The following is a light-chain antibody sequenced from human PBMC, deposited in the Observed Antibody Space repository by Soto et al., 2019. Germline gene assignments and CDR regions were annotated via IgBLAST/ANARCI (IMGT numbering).Light chain of an antibody. Sequence: EIVLTQSPGTLSLSPGERATLSCRPSQSFSSSYLAWYQHKPGQAPRLLIYGASSRATGIPDRFSGSGSGTDFTLTISRLEPEDFAVYYCQHYGSSPHTFGQGTKLEIK. V-gene: IGKV3-20*01. CDR3: QHYGSSPHT. CDR2: GAS. J-gene: IGKJ2*01. CDR1: QSFSSSY.